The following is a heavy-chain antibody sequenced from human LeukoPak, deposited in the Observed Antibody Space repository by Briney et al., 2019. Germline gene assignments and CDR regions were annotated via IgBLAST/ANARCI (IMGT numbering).Heavy chain of an antibody. J-gene: IGHJ4*02. CDR2: ISSSNHAI. D-gene: IGHD3-22*01. V-gene: IGHV3-48*02. Sequence: GGCLRLSCAASGFIFSSYSMSWVRQAPGKGLEWLSYISSSNHAIYYADSVKGRFTISRDNAKSSLFLQMNSLRDEDTAVYYCARGYYSLGYFDYWGQGALVTVFS. CDR1: GFIFSSYS. CDR3: ARGYYSLGYFDY.